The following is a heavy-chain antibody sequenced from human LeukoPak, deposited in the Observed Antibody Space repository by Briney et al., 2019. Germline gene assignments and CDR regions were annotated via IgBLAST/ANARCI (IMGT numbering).Heavy chain of an antibody. CDR2: IYYTGST. J-gene: IGHJ5*02. CDR3: ARGPLRGWFDP. Sequence: PETLSLTCTVSGDSVSSGYNYWSWIRQPPGKRLEWIGHIYYTGSTNYNPSLKSRVTVSVDTSKNQFSLKLNSVTAADTAVYYCARGPLRGWFDPWGQGTLVTVSS. CDR1: GDSVSSGYNY. V-gene: IGHV4-61*01.